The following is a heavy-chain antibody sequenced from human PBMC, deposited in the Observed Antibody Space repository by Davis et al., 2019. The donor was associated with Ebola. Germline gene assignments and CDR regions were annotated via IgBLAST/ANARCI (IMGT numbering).Heavy chain of an antibody. CDR1: GYTFNSYY. CDR3: AAAKQGGSRSPFDY. V-gene: IGHV1-46*02. Sequence: AASVKVSCKASGYTFNSYYVHWVRQAPGQGLEWMGIINPSGGSTTYAQKFQGRVTMTRDTSTRTVYMELSSLRSEDTAVYYCAAAKQGGSRSPFDYWGQGTLVTVSS. CDR2: INPSGGST. J-gene: IGHJ4*02. D-gene: IGHD6-25*01.